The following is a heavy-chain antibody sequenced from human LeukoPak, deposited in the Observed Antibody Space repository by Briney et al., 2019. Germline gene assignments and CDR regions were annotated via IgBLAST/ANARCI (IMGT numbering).Heavy chain of an antibody. V-gene: IGHV3-48*03. J-gene: IGHJ4*02. D-gene: IGHD2-8*02. CDR3: ARAWWGEGHFDS. CDR2: ISSSGSTI. Sequence: PGGSLRLSCAASRLTFSSYEMNWVRQAPGKGLEWVSYISSSGSTIYYADSVRGRFSISRDNAKNSLYLQMNSLRAEDTAVYYCARAWWGEGHFDSWGQGTLVTVSS. CDR1: RLTFSSYE.